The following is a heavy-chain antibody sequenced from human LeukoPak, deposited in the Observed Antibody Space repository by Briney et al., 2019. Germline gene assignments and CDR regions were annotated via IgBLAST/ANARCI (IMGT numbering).Heavy chain of an antibody. CDR2: IYYTGST. V-gene: IGHV4-39*01. D-gene: IGHD3-10*01. Sequence: SETPSLTCTVSDDSISSSDYYWDWIRQPPGKGLEWIGSIYYTGSTHYNPSLKSRVTISVDTSKNHFSLKLNSVTATDTAVYYCARHGGSGAPDNWGQGTLVTVSS. CDR1: DDSISSSDYY. CDR3: ARHGGSGAPDN. J-gene: IGHJ4*02.